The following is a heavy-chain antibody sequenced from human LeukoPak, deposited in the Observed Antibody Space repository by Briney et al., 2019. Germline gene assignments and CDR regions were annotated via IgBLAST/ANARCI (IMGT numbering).Heavy chain of an antibody. V-gene: IGHV3-23*01. J-gene: IGHJ5*02. CDR2: ISGSGGST. Sequence: PGGSLRLSCAASGFTFSSYAMSWVRQAPGKGLEWVSAISGSGGSTYYADSVKGRFTISRDNSKNTLYLQMNSLRAEDTAVYYCAKDLTLGSYFTSWFDPWGQGTLVTVSS. CDR1: GFTFSSYA. D-gene: IGHD1-26*01. CDR3: AKDLTLGSYFTSWFDP.